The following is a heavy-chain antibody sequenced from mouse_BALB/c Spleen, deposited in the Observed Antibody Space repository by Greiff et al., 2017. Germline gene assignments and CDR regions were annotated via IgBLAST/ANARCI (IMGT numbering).Heavy chain of an antibody. CDR1: GFTFSSYA. CDR3: ARGGYYGNYGYWYFDV. D-gene: IGHD2-1*01. J-gene: IGHJ1*01. V-gene: IGHV5-6-5*01. CDR2: ISSGGST. Sequence: EVKLVESGGGLVKPGGSLKLSCAASGFTFSSYALSWVRQTPEKRLEWVASISSGGSTYYPDSVKGRFTISRDNARNILYLQMSSLRSEDTAMYYCARGGYYGNYGYWYFDVWGAGTTVTVAS.